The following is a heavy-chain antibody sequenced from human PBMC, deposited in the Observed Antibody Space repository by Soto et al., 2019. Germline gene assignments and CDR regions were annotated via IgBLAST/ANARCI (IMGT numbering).Heavy chain of an antibody. CDR3: ARDRRGYSYGYGQGYFDL. V-gene: IGHV1-69*12. J-gene: IGHJ2*01. CDR2: IIPIFGTA. D-gene: IGHD5-18*01. Sequence: QVQLVQSGAEVKKPGSSVKVSCKASGGTFSSYAISWVRQAPGQGLEWMGGIIPIFGTANYAQKFQGRVTITADESTSTAYMEVSSLRSEDTAVYYCARDRRGYSYGYGQGYFDLWGRGTLVTVSS. CDR1: GGTFSSYA.